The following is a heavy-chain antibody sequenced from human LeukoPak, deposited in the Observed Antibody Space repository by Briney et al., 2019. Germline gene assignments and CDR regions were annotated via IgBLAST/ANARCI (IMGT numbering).Heavy chain of an antibody. CDR2: IYTSGST. V-gene: IGHV4-61*02. CDR1: GDSISSGAYY. Sequence: PSQTLSLTCSVSGDSISSGAYYWTWIRRPAGKGLEWIGLIYTSGSTKYNPSLKSRVTISLDTSKNQFSLKLNSVTAADTAVYYCLRDLGDWGQGTLVTVSS. CDR3: LRDLGD. J-gene: IGHJ4*02. D-gene: IGHD7-27*01.